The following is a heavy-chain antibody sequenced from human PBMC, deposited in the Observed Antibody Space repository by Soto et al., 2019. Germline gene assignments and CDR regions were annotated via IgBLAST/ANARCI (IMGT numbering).Heavy chain of an antibody. D-gene: IGHD3-22*01. Sequence: EVQLLESGGGLVQPGGSLRLSCAASGFTFSNYAMSWVRQAPGKGLEWVSGIGGRATSAYYADSVKGRFASSRDNAYNTLFLQLNSLRAEDTAVYYCAKSRYSDSSGDYYDFWGQGTLVNVSS. CDR1: GFTFSNYA. CDR3: AKSRYSDSSGDYYDF. CDR2: IGGRATSA. J-gene: IGHJ4*02. V-gene: IGHV3-23*01.